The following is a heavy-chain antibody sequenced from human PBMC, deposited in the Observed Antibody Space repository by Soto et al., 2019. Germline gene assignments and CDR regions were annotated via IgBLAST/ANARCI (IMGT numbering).Heavy chain of an antibody. CDR1: GFTFSSYG. CDR3: ARGVAEWELPDAFDI. J-gene: IGHJ3*02. CDR2: ISYDGSNK. Sequence: QVQLVESGGGVVQPGRSLRLSCAASGFTFSSYGMHWVRQAPGKGLEWVAVISYDGSNKYYADSVKGRFTISRDNSKNTLYLQMNSLRAEDTAVYYCARGVAEWELPDAFDIWGQGTMVTVSS. V-gene: IGHV3-30*03. D-gene: IGHD1-26*01.